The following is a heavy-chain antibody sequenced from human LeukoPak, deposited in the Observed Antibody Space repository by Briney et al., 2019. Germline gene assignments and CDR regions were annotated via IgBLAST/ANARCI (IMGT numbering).Heavy chain of an antibody. Sequence: GSLRLSCAASGFTLSSYSMNWVRQAPGKGLEWVSSISSSSSYIYYADSVKGRFTISRDNAKNSLYLQMNSLRAEDTAVYYCARVSDSSSSLGYWGQGTLVTVSS. J-gene: IGHJ4*02. V-gene: IGHV3-21*01. D-gene: IGHD6-6*01. CDR3: ARVSDSSSSLGY. CDR1: GFTLSSYS. CDR2: ISSSSSYI.